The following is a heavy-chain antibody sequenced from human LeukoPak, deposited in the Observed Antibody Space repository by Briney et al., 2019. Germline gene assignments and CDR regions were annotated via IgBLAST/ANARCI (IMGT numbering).Heavy chain of an antibody. CDR2: ISSSSSYI. D-gene: IGHD3-22*01. V-gene: IGHV3-21*01. Sequence: GGSLRLSCAASGFTFSSYSMNWVRQAPGKGLEWVSSISSSSSYIYYADSVKGRFTISRDNAKNSLYLQMNSLRAEDTAVYYCARETRDSSGPSGYWGQGTLVTVSS. CDR3: ARETRDSSGPSGY. J-gene: IGHJ4*02. CDR1: GFTFSSYS.